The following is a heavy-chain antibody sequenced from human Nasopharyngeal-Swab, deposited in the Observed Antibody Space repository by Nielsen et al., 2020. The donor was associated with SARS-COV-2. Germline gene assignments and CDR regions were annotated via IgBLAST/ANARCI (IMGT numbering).Heavy chain of an antibody. CDR2: IYYSGST. J-gene: IGHJ3*02. D-gene: IGHD2-15*01. V-gene: IGHV4-30-4*01. CDR3: DRVVVVAATRLAFDI. Sequence: RQAPGKGLEWFGYIYYSGSTYYNPSLKSRVTISVDTSKNQFSLKLSSVTAADTAVYYCDRVVVVAATRLAFDIWGQGTMVTVSS.